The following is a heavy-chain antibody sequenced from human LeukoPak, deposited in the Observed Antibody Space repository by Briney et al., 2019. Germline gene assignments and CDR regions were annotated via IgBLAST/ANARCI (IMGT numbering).Heavy chain of an antibody. CDR2: IYHSGST. CDR1: GFTFSSYS. J-gene: IGHJ4*02. CDR3: ASSQRLAAGSWILYYFDY. V-gene: IGHV4-34*01. D-gene: IGHD6-25*01. Sequence: KSGGSLRLSCAASGFTFSSYSMNWVRQPPGKGLEWIGEIYHSGSTNYNPSLKSRVTISVDTSKNQFSLKLSSVTAADTAVYYCASSQRLAAGSWILYYFDYWGQGTLVTVSS.